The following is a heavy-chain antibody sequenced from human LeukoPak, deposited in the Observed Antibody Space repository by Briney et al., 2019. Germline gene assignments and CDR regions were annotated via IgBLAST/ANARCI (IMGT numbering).Heavy chain of an antibody. Sequence: SETLSLTCTVSGYSISSGYYWGWIRQPPGKGLEWIGSIYHSGSTYYNPSLKSRVTISVDTSKNQFSLKLSSVTAADTAVYYCARDLGGYYDSSGYDYWGQGTLVTVSS. CDR1: GYSISSGYY. J-gene: IGHJ4*02. CDR3: ARDLGGYYDSSGYDY. CDR2: IYHSGST. V-gene: IGHV4-38-2*02. D-gene: IGHD3-22*01.